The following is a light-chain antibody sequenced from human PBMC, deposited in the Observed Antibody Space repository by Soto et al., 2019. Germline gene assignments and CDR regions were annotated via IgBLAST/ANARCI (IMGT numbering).Light chain of an antibody. Sequence: QSALTQPASVSGSPGQSITISCTGTSSDVAFYNHVSWYQQHPGKAPKLLIYEVNNRPSGVSHRFSGSKSGNTASLTISGLQAEDEADYYCSSFVSTHTYVFGTGTKVTVL. CDR2: EVN. CDR1: SSDVAFYNH. CDR3: SSFVSTHTYV. J-gene: IGLJ1*01. V-gene: IGLV2-14*01.